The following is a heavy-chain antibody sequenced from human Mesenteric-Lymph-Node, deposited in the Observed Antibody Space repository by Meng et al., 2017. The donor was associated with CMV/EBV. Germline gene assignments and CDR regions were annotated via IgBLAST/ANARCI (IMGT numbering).Heavy chain of an antibody. D-gene: IGHD7-27*01. Sequence: GESLKISCGASGFTFSTYSMNWVRQAPGKGLEWVSSISRSSSYIYYGDSVKGRFTISRDNAKNSLYLQMNSLRAEDTAVYYCAKGLQTRTITGDLAFDYWGQGTLVTVSS. CDR2: ISRSSSYI. J-gene: IGHJ4*02. CDR3: AKGLQTRTITGDLAFDY. CDR1: GFTFSTYS. V-gene: IGHV3-21*04.